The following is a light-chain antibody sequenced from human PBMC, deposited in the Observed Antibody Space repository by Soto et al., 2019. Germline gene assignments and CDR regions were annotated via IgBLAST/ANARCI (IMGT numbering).Light chain of an antibody. CDR1: SSDVGGYNY. V-gene: IGLV2-14*01. CDR3: SSYTSSGTPV. CDR2: EVS. J-gene: IGLJ1*01. Sequence: QSALTQPASVSGSPGQSITISCTGTSSDVGGYNYVPWYQQHPGKAPKLMIYEVSNRPSGVSNRFSGSKPGNTASLTLSGLQAEDEADYSCSSYTSSGTPVFGAGSKVT.